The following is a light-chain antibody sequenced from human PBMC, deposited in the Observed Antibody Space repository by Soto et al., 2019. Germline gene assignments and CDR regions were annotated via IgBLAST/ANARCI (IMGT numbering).Light chain of an antibody. CDR2: DAS. V-gene: IGKV3-20*01. Sequence: EIVLTQSPGTLSLSPGDRATLSCRASQRVSNSYLAWYQQKPGQAPRLLIYDASTRAAGVPDRVTGGGSGTDFTLTISALEPEVFALYFCQQYERPPFAFGQGTRLEI. CDR1: QRVSNSY. CDR3: QQYERPPFA. J-gene: IGKJ2*01.